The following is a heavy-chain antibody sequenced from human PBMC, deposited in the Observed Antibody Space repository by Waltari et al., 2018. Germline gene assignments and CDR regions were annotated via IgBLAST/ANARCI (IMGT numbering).Heavy chain of an antibody. V-gene: IGHV3-30*18. Sequence: QEQLVESGGGVVQPGRSLRLSCAASGFTFSSYGMHWVRQTPGKGLEWVAVISYEGSTKFYADSVKGRFTISRDNSKNTLYLQMNSLRAEDTAFYYCAKEWELQWSYWDVDLWGRGTLVTV. CDR1: GFTFSSYG. CDR2: ISYEGSTK. D-gene: IGHD1-26*01. CDR3: AKEWELQWSYWDVDL. J-gene: IGHJ2*01.